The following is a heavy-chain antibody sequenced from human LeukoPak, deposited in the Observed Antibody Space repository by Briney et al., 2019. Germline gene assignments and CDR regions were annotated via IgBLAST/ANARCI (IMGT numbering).Heavy chain of an antibody. CDR3: ARNSAITGLFDY. J-gene: IGHJ4*02. Sequence: SVKVSCKASGGTFSSYAISWVRQAPGQGLEWMGRIIRIFGTANYAQKFQGRVTITTDESTSTAYMELSSLRSEDTAVYYCARNSAITGLFDYWGQGTLVTVSS. CDR2: IIRIFGTA. V-gene: IGHV1-69*05. CDR1: GGTFSSYA. D-gene: IGHD5-24*01.